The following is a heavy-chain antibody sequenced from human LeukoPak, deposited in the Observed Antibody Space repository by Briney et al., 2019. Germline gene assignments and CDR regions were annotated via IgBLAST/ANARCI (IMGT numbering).Heavy chain of an antibody. CDR2: IYSGGST. V-gene: IGHV3-53*01. J-gene: IGHJ5*02. CDR3: AREGRGGSYWFDP. D-gene: IGHD3-10*01. CDR1: GFTFSSYA. Sequence: GGSLRLSCAASGFTFSSYAMSWVRQAPGKGLEWVSVIYSGGSTYYADSVRGRFTISRDNSKNTLYLQMNSLRAEDTAVYYCAREGRGGSYWFDPWGQGTLVTVSS.